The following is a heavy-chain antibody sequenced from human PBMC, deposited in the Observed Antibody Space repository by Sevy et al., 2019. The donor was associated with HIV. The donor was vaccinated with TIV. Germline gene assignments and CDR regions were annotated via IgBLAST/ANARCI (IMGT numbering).Heavy chain of an antibody. V-gene: IGHV3-23*01. Sequence: GGSLRLSCAASGFTFSSYAMSWVRQATGKGLQWVSSISPTGQTTYYADSVKGRFTLSGDNSKDTLYLQMNSLGAEDTAVYYCAKQDDIVIEYYKGYVMDVWGQGTTVTVSS. D-gene: IGHD3-9*01. CDR2: ISPTGQTT. CDR1: GFTFSSYA. J-gene: IGHJ6*02. CDR3: AKQDDIVIEYYKGYVMDV.